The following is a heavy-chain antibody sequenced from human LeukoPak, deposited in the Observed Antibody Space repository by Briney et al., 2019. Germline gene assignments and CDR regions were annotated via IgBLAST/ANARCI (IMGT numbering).Heavy chain of an antibody. Sequence: GGSLRLSCAASGFTFSYYSMNWVRQAPGKGLEWVSSISRSSTYIYYADSVKGRFTISRDNAKNSLYLRLNSLRAENTAVYYCARDGAPYDYGDFLDFDYWGQGTLVTVSS. CDR2: ISRSSTYI. D-gene: IGHD4-17*01. CDR1: GFTFSYYS. CDR3: ARDGAPYDYGDFLDFDY. V-gene: IGHV3-21*01. J-gene: IGHJ4*02.